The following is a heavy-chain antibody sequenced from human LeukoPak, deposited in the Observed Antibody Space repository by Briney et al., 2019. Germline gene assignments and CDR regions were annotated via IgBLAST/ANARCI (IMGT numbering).Heavy chain of an antibody. V-gene: IGHV1-2*02. Sequence: ASVKVSCKASGYTFTSYYMHWVRQAPGQGLEWMGWLNPDSGGTDSAQKFRGGVTMTRDTSITTAYMELTRLTYNDTAIYYCARGVVLAALDAFDIWGQGTMVTVSS. J-gene: IGHJ3*02. CDR3: ARGVVLAALDAFDI. CDR1: GYTFTSYY. CDR2: LNPDSGGT. D-gene: IGHD2-15*01.